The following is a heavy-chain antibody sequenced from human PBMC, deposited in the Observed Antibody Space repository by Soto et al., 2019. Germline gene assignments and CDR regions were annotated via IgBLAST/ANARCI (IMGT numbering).Heavy chain of an antibody. CDR1: GGSFSPNY. V-gene: IGHV4-59*08. J-gene: IGHJ4*02. Sequence: SETLSLTCTVSGGSFSPNYWSWIRQPPGKGLEWVGYIYYTGRTSYNPSLKSRITVSLDKSKNQFSLSLSSATAADTAVYYCARHVHSSGNEAFDYWGQGTLVTVSS. CDR2: IYYTGRT. D-gene: IGHD1-1*01. CDR3: ARHVHSSGNEAFDY.